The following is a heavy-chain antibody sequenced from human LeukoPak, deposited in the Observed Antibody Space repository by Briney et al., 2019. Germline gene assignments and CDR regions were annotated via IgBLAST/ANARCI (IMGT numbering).Heavy chain of an antibody. CDR3: AKKGYAGQGTYSYYFDY. CDR2: IKQDGSEK. Sequence: GGSLRLSCAASGFTFSSYWMSWVRQAPGKGLEWVANIKQDGSEKYYVDSVKGRFTISRDNSKNTLYLQMNSLRADDTAVYYCAKKGYAGQGTYSYYFDYWGQRTLVTVSS. J-gene: IGHJ4*02. D-gene: IGHD3-10*01. V-gene: IGHV3-7*03. CDR1: GFTFSSYW.